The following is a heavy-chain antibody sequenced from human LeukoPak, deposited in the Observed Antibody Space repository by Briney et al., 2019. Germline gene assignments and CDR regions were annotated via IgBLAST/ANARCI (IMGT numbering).Heavy chain of an antibody. Sequence: ASVKVSCTASGYSFTDYVINWVRQAPGQRPEWMGMIYPRDGSTSYAQKFQGRVTVTRDTSTSTVHMELSGLRSEDTAVYYCARDQEGFDYWGQGTLVTVSS. J-gene: IGHJ4*02. CDR2: IYPRDGST. V-gene: IGHV1-46*01. CDR3: ARDQEGFDY. CDR1: GYSFTDYV.